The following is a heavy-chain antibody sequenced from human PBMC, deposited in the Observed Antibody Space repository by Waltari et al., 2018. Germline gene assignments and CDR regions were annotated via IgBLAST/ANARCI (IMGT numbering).Heavy chain of an antibody. V-gene: IGHV4-30-2*01. CDR3: ARSLRWLDY. CDR2: IYHSGGT. D-gene: IGHD4-17*01. Sequence: QLQLQESGSGLVKPSQTLSLTCAVSGGSISSGGYSWRWVLQPPGKCLEWNGYIYHSGGTYYIQYLKSRVSISVDRSKNQFSLKLSSVTAADTAVDYCARSLRWLDYWGQGTLVTVSS. J-gene: IGHJ4*02. CDR1: GGSISSGGYS.